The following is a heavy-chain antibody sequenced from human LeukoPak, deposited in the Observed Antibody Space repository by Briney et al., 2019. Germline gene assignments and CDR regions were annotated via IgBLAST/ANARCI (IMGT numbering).Heavy chain of an antibody. D-gene: IGHD3-16*01. CDR1: GGSFSGYY. J-gene: IGHJ2*01. CDR3: ARGILGLYYFDV. CDR2: MHYSGAT. Sequence: SETLSLTCAISGGSFSGYYWTWIREAPGKGLEWIGEMHYSGATSYKPSLRSRVTISRGTAENQLSLEVTSVTAADTVVYYCARGILGLYYFDVWGRGTPVTVSS. V-gene: IGHV4-34*01.